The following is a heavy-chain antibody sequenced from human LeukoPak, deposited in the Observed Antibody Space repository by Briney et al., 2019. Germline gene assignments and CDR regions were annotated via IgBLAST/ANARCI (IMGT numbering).Heavy chain of an antibody. CDR2: IYTSGST. CDR3: ARELYGIVGATPLFDY. CDR1: GGSISSYY. V-gene: IGHV4-4*07. D-gene: IGHD1-26*01. Sequence: PSETLSLTCTVSGGSISSYYWSWIRQPAGKGLEWIGRIYTSGSTNYNPSLKSRVTMSVDTSKNQFSLKLNSVTAADTAVYYCARELYGIVGATPLFDYWGQGTLVTVSS. J-gene: IGHJ4*02.